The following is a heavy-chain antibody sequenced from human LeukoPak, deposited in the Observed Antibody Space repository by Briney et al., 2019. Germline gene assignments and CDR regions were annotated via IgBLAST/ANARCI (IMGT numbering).Heavy chain of an antibody. J-gene: IGHJ4*02. CDR1: GFTFSSYT. CDR3: AKDKGDYYDSSGYLGY. Sequence: GGSLRLSCAASGFTFSSYTMNWVRQAPGKGLEWVSAISGSGVSTYYADSVKGRFTISRDNSKNTLYLQMNTLRAEDTAVYYCAKDKGDYYDSSGYLGYWGQGSLVTVSS. CDR2: ISGSGVST. D-gene: IGHD3-22*01. V-gene: IGHV3-23*01.